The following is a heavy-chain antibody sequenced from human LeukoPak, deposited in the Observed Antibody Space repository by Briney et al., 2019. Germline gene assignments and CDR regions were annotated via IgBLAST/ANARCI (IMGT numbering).Heavy chain of an antibody. V-gene: IGHV4-59*01. Sequence: SETLSLTCTVSGGSISTYYWSWIRQPPEKGLEWIGYIYYRGSTNYNPSLQSRVTISVDTSENQFSLRLSSVTAADTAVYYCARGVGGARVRGVIITGLDSWGQGAQVTVSS. D-gene: IGHD3-10*01. CDR3: ARGVGGARVRGVIITGLDS. CDR1: GGSISTYY. J-gene: IGHJ4*02. CDR2: IYYRGST.